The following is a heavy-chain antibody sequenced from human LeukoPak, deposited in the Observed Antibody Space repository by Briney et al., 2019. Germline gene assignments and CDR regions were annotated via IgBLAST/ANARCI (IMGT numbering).Heavy chain of an antibody. CDR1: GYTFTTYT. CDR2: INAGNGNT. J-gene: IGHJ4*02. D-gene: IGHD6-19*01. V-gene: IGHV1-3*01. CDR3: ARASGLAVAGTGY. Sequence: ASVKVSCKASGYTFTTYTMHWVRQAPGQRLEWMGWINAGNGNTKYSQKFQGRITLTRDTSASTAYMELSSLRSEDTAVYYCARASGLAVAGTGYWDQGTLVTVSS.